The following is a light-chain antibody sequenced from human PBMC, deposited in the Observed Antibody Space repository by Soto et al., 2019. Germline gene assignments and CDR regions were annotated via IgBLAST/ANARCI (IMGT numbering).Light chain of an antibody. V-gene: IGKV1-5*03. Sequence: DIQMTQSPSTLSASVGDRVTITCRASQSISSWLAWYQQKPGKAPKLLIYKASSLESGVPSRFSGSGSGTEFTLTINRLQPDDFATYYCQQYNSYPSTFGQGTKVEIK. CDR1: QSISSW. J-gene: IGKJ1*01. CDR3: QQYNSYPST. CDR2: KAS.